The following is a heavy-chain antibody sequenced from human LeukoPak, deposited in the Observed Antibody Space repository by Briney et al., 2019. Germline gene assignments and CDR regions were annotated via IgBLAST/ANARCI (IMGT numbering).Heavy chain of an antibody. CDR3: ARDPSGRWLQSRDAFDI. CDR1: EYTFTSYD. Sequence: VASVKVSCKASEYTFTSYDINWVRQATGQGLEWMRWMNPNSGNTGYAQKFQGRVTITGNTSISTAYMELSSLRSEDTAVYYCARDPSGRWLQSRDAFDIWGQGTMVTVSS. J-gene: IGHJ3*02. D-gene: IGHD5-24*01. V-gene: IGHV1-8*03. CDR2: MNPNSGNT.